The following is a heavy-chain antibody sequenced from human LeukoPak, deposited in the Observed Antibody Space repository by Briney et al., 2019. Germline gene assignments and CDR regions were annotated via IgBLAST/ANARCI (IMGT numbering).Heavy chain of an antibody. CDR1: GFTVSSNY. CDR2: IYSGGST. J-gene: IGHJ3*02. CDR3: ARDRDLDAFDI. Sequence: GGSLRLSCAASGFTVSSNYMSWVRQAPGKGLEWVSVIYSGGSTYYADSVKSRFTISRDNSKNTLYLQMNSLRAEDTAVYYCARDRDLDAFDIWGQGTMVTVSS. V-gene: IGHV3-53*01.